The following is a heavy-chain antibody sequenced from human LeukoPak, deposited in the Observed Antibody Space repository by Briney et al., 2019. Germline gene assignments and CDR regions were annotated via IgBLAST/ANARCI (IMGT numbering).Heavy chain of an antibody. CDR2: ISGSGGST. J-gene: IGHJ3*02. D-gene: IGHD3-22*01. CDR3: AKPVPYYYDSSGYYRASAFDI. Sequence: GGSLRLSCAASGFTFSSYAMSWVRQAPGKGLEWVSAISGSGGSTYYADSVKSRFTISRDNSKNTLYLQMNSLRAEDTAVYYCAKPVPYYYDSSGYYRASAFDIWGQGTMVTVSS. V-gene: IGHV3-23*01. CDR1: GFTFSSYA.